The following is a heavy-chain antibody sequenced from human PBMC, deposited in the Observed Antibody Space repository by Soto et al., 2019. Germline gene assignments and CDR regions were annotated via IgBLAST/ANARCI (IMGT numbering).Heavy chain of an antibody. J-gene: IGHJ4*02. CDR2: ISSSSSYI. D-gene: IGHD6-13*01. Sequence: GGSLRLSCAASGFTFSSYSMNWVRQAPGKGLEWVSSISSSSSYIYYADSVKGRFTISRDNSKNTLYLQMNSLRAEDTAVYYCAKVGRASYSSSWFYNSWGQGTLVTVSS. CDR1: GFTFSSYS. V-gene: IGHV3-21*01. CDR3: AKVGRASYSSSWFYNS.